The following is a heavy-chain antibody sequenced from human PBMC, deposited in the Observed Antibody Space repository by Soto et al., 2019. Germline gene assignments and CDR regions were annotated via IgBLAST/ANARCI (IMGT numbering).Heavy chain of an antibody. J-gene: IGHJ5*02. V-gene: IGHV1-69*01. CDR3: ARDNDYGVNGGWFDP. D-gene: IGHD4-17*01. CDR2: IIPIFDTA. Sequence: QVQLVQSGAEVKKPGSSVKVSCKASGGTFSSYAISWVRQAPGQGLAWMGGIIPIFDTANYAQNFQGRVTITADESTSTAYMELSSLRSEDTAVYYCARDNDYGVNGGWFDPLGQGTLVTVSS. CDR1: GGTFSSYA.